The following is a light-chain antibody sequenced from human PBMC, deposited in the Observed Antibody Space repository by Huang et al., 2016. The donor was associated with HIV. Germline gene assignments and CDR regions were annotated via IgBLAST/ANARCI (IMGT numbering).Light chain of an antibody. Sequence: DVQMTQSPSSLSASVGDRVTIACRASQTIGTYLNWYQKKPGKVPSLLIYGASNLHSGVPSRFSGSVSGTDFTLTISSLQPEDFATYYCQQSHSLPPAFGPGTIVDFE. CDR3: QQSHSLPPA. CDR1: QTIGTY. CDR2: GAS. V-gene: IGKV1-39*01. J-gene: IGKJ3*01.